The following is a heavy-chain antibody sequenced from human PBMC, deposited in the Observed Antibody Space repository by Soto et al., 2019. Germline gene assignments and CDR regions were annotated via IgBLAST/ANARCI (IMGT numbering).Heavy chain of an antibody. CDR2: ISSSGSTT. D-gene: IGHD3-9*01. CDR1: GFTFSSSS. Sequence: PGGSLRLSCAASGFTFSSSSLSWVRQAPGKGLEWLSYISSSGSTTYYADSVKARFIISRDNAKNSLFLQMNSLRDEDTAVYYCATNRALDIFFESWGQGTLVTVSS. V-gene: IGHV3-48*02. J-gene: IGHJ4*02. CDR3: ATNRALDIFFES.